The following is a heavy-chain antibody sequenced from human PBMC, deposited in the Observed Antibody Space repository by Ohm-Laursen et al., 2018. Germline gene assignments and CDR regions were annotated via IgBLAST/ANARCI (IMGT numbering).Heavy chain of an antibody. CDR1: AGSISTYY. CDR3: ARDWEGWYFDY. J-gene: IGHJ4*02. CDR2: ISPSGST. D-gene: IGHD1-26*01. Sequence: SQTLSLTCNVSAGSISTYYWSWIRQSAGKGLEWIGRISPSGSTNYNPSLKSRVTMSIDTSKNQFSLKLNFVTAADTAVYYCARDWEGWYFDYWGQGTLVTVSS. V-gene: IGHV4-4*07.